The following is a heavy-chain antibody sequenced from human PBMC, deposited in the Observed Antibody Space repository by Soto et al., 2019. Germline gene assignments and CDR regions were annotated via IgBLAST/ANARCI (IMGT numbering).Heavy chain of an antibody. J-gene: IGHJ4*02. D-gene: IGHD6-19*01. Sequence: GESLKISCKGSGYRFTNYWIGWVRQMPGKGLEWMGIINPGDSDTRYSPSFQGQVTISADKSISTAYLQWSSLKASDTAMYFCARSFTAGMAGDYWGQGTLVTVSS. CDR3: ARSFTAGMAGDY. V-gene: IGHV5-51*01. CDR2: INPGDSDT. CDR1: GYRFTNYW.